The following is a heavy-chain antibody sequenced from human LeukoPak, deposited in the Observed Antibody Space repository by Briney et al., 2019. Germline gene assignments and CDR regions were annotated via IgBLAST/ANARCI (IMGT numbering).Heavy chain of an antibody. CDR2: IDISGGAT. J-gene: IGHJ4*02. D-gene: IGHD3-16*01. CDR1: GFPFSSHA. Sequence: RGSLRLSCVASGFPFSSHAMCWVRQAPGKGLEWVSSIDISGGATWYADSVRGRFTIPRDNSKNTLYLQMTSLRVEDTALYYCANEIRPNDYWGQGTLVSVSS. V-gene: IGHV3-23*05. CDR3: ANEIRPNDY.